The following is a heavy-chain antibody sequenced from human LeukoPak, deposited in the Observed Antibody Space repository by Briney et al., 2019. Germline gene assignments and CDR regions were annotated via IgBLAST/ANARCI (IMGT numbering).Heavy chain of an antibody. CDR1: GFTFDDYA. Sequence: PGGSLKLSCAASGFTFDDYAMHWVRQAPGKGLEWVSLISWDGGSTYYADSVKGRFTISRDNSKNSLYLQMNSLRAEDTALYYCAKEPTTLAAAGTSWFDPWGQGTLVTVSS. CDR2: ISWDGGST. J-gene: IGHJ5*02. CDR3: AKEPTTLAAAGTSWFDP. D-gene: IGHD6-13*01. V-gene: IGHV3-43D*03.